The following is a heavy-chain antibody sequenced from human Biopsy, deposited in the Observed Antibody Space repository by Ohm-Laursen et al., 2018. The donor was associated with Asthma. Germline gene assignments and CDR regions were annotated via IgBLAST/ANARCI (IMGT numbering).Heavy chain of an antibody. Sequence: SLRLSCSASGITFSTYGMHWVRQAPGKGLEWVSFIWYDGRKKTYADSVKGRFTISRDNSKNTLYLQMNSLRAEDTAVYYCARKIASRGGMGVWGQGTTVTVSS. J-gene: IGHJ6*02. CDR2: IWYDGRKK. D-gene: IGHD6-6*01. V-gene: IGHV3-33*01. CDR3: ARKIASRGGMGV. CDR1: GITFSTYG.